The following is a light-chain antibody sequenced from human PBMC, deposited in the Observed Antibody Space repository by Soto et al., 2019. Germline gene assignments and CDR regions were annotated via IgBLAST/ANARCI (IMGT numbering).Light chain of an antibody. J-gene: IGKJ1*01. V-gene: IGKV1-17*01. CDR2: RAS. Sequence: DIQVTQSPSSLSASVGDKVTITCRASQDIKYYLGWYQQKPGTAPKRRIYRASSLQSGVPSRCSGRGSVTEFTLIISSLQPEDVAHYYCLDYRSFPWTFGKGTKVLSK. CDR3: LDYRSFPWT. CDR1: QDIKYY.